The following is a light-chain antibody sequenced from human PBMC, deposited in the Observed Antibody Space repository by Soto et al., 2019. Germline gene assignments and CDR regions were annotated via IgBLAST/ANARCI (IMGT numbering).Light chain of an antibody. CDR1: QSISSNY. CDR2: DAS. V-gene: IGKV3-20*01. J-gene: IGKJ1*01. Sequence: EIVLTQSPGTRSLSPMEIATLSFRASQSISSNYVAWYQQKPGQAPRLLIYDASGRATGIPNRFSGSGSGTDFTLTISRLETEDFAVFYCQQYGDSPTFGQGTKVDIK. CDR3: QQYGDSPT.